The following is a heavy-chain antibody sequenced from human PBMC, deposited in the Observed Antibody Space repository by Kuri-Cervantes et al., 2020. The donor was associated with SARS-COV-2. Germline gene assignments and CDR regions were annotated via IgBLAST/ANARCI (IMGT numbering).Heavy chain of an antibody. D-gene: IGHD3-22*01. CDR2: ISYDGSNK. CDR1: GFTFSSYG. V-gene: IGHV3-30*18. CDR3: AKTYYYDSSGYYPFDY. J-gene: IGHJ4*02. Sequence: GGSLRLSCAASGFTFSSYGMHWVRQAPGKGLEWMAVISYDGSNKYYADSVKGRFTISRDNSKNTLYLQMNSLRAEDTAVYYCAKTYYYDSSGYYPFDYWGQGTLVTVSS.